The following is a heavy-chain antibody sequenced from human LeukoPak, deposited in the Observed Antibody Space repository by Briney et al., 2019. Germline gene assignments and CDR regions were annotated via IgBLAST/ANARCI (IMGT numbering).Heavy chain of an antibody. CDR2: IWYDGSKR. CDR1: GFTFSSYW. J-gene: IGHJ4*02. Sequence: GGSLRLSCAASGFTFSSYWMSWVRQAPGKGLEWMALIWYDGSKRYYADSVQGRFTISRDDSKNTLFLQMNSLRAEDTAVYYCARDLGNFGSGTSYYDYWGQGTLVTVSS. D-gene: IGHD3-10*01. CDR3: ARDLGNFGSGTSYYDY. V-gene: IGHV3-33*08.